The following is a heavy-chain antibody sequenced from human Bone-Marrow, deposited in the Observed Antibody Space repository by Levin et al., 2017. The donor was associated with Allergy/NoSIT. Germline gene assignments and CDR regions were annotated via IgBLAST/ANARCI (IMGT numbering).Heavy chain of an antibody. CDR2: IKQDGSEK. D-gene: IGHD4-17*01. Sequence: GGSLRLSCAASGFTFSNYWMSWVRQAPGKGLEWLANIKQDGSEKYYVDSVRGRFTISRDNAKNSLYLQMNSLRAEDTAVYYCARQNYGGYAYNYYGMDVWGQGTTVTVSS. CDR1: GFTFSNYW. V-gene: IGHV3-7*01. J-gene: IGHJ6*02. CDR3: ARQNYGGYAYNYYGMDV.